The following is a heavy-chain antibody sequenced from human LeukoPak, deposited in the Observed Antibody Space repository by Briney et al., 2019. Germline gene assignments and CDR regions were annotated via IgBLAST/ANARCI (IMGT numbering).Heavy chain of an antibody. V-gene: IGHV4-34*01. D-gene: IGHD4-17*01. J-gene: IGHJ4*02. Sequence: PSETLSLTCAVSGVSFNDYYLAWVRQTPGQGLEWMGEINHSGYTNDSSSLKSRVTLSIDTSRKQFSLNLRSVTVANAGTYYCTRMTTVHDYWGQGTLVTVSS. CDR3: TRMTTVHDY. CDR1: GVSFNDYY. CDR2: INHSGYT.